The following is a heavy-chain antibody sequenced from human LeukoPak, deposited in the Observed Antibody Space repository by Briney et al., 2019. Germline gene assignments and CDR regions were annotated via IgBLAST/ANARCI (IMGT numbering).Heavy chain of an antibody. Sequence: GASVKVSCKASGYTFTSYGISWVRQAPGQGLEWMGWISAYSGYTHYAQKIQGRVTVTTEASTSTAYMELRSLTSYDTAVYYCSRDAVSTTTAGGIDYWGQGTLVAVSS. V-gene: IGHV1-18*01. CDR3: SRDAVSTTTAGGIDY. J-gene: IGHJ4*02. D-gene: IGHD5/OR15-5a*01. CDR1: GYTFTSYG. CDR2: ISAYSGYT.